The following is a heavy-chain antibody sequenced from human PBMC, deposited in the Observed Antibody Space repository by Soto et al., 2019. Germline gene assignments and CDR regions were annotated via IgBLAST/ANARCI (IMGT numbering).Heavy chain of an antibody. J-gene: IGHJ4*02. CDR3: ATIVGANDY. CDR2: IYSSGSA. V-gene: IGHV4-4*07. D-gene: IGHD1-26*01. CDR1: RASVYTYS. Sequence: SETLSLTCTVSRASVYTYSWTWIRQPAGKGLQWIGHIYSSGSANYSPSLKSRVSMSVDSSKNQISLKLSSVTAADTAVYYCATIVGANDYWGQGTLVTVSS.